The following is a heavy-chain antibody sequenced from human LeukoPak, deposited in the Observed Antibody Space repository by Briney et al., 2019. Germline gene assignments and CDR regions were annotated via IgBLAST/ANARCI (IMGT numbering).Heavy chain of an antibody. D-gene: IGHD3-16*01. CDR2: ISSNGGGT. CDR3: ARSPFAASNAFDI. CDR1: GFTFSSYA. J-gene: IGHJ3*02. Sequence: GGSLRLSCAASGFTFSSYAMHWVRQAPGKGLEYVSAISSNGGGTYYANSVKGRFTTSRDNSKNTLYLQMGSLRAEDMAVYYCARSPFAASNAFDIWGQGTMVTVSS. V-gene: IGHV3-64*01.